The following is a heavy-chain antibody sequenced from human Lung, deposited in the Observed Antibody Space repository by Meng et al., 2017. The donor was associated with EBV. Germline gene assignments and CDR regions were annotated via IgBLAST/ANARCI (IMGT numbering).Heavy chain of an antibody. CDR1: GGSINSYD. CDR3: AADPLLDDYGNSFDY. D-gene: IGHD4-11*01. V-gene: IGHV4-4*07. CDR2: FHTSGGT. Sequence: QQDSGPRVMNPSEPLALTYTVSGGSINSYDWHWIRQPAGKGLEWIGRFHTSGGTKYNPSLKSRDTMSVDMSKSQLSLNLNSVTAADTAVYYCAADPLLDDYGNSFDYWGQGTLVTVSS. J-gene: IGHJ4*02.